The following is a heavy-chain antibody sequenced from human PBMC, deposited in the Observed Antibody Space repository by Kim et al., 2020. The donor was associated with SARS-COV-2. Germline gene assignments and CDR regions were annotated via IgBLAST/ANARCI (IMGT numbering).Heavy chain of an antibody. J-gene: IGHJ4*02. V-gene: IGHV4-34*01. CDR1: GGSFSGYY. CDR3: ARGGCGVGATLPLCFDY. CDR2: INHSGST. Sequence: SETLSLTCAVYGGSFSGYYWSWIRQPPGKGLEWIGEINHSGSTNYNPSLKSRVTISVDTSKNQFSLKLSSVTAADTAVYYCARGGCGVGATLPLCFDYWGQGTLVTVSS. D-gene: IGHD1-26*01.